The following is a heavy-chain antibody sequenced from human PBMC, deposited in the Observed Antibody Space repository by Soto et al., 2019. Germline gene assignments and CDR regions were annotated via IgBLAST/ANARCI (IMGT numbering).Heavy chain of an antibody. J-gene: IGHJ5*02. CDR2: ISYDGSNK. D-gene: IGHD6-6*01. Sequence: QVQLVESGGGVVQPGRSLRLSCAASGFTFSSYGMHWVRQAPGKGLEWVAVISYDGSNKYYADSVKGRFTISRDNSKNTLYLQMNSLRAEDTAVYYCAKRGGSSGSLWFDPWGQGTLVTVSS. V-gene: IGHV3-30*18. CDR1: GFTFSSYG. CDR3: AKRGGSSGSLWFDP.